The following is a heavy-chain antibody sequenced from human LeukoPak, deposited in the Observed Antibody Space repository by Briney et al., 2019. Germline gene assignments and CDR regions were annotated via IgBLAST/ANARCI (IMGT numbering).Heavy chain of an antibody. V-gene: IGHV1-8*01. CDR1: GYTFTSYD. CDR3: ARGDIVVVVAATSRGLDY. J-gene: IGHJ4*02. Sequence: ASVKVSCKASGYTFTSYDINWVRQATGQGLEWMGWMNPNSGNTGYAQKFQGRVTMTRNTSISTAYMELSSLRSEDTAVYYCARGDIVVVVAATSRGLDYWGQGTLVTVSS. D-gene: IGHD2-15*01. CDR2: MNPNSGNT.